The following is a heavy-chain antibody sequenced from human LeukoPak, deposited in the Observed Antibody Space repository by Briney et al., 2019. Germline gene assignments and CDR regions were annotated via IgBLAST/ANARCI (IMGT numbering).Heavy chain of an antibody. J-gene: IGHJ4*02. CDR1: GYTFTSYG. V-gene: IGHV1-18*01. CDR3: ARVPTGRWFGELLEVRPFDY. D-gene: IGHD3-10*01. Sequence: ASVKVSCKASGYTFTSYGISWVRQAPGQGLEWMGWISAYNGNTNYAQKLQGRVTMTTDTSTSTAYMELRSLRSDDTAVYYCARVPTGRWFGELLEVRPFDYWGQGTLVTVSS. CDR2: ISAYNGNT.